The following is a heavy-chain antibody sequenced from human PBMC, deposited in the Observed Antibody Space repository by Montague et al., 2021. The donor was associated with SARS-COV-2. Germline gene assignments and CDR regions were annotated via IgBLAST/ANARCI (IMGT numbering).Heavy chain of an antibody. J-gene: IGHJ3*02. D-gene: IGHD4-23*01. V-gene: IGHV4-59*01. CDR1: GGSIGAYY. CDR2: IDNSGST. Sequence: SETLSLTCTASGGSIGAYYWSWIRQPPGKGLEWIGYIDNSGSTNHNPSRESRVTMSVDTSKNQFSLKLNSVTAADTAVYYCARHGGNDAFDIWGRGTMVTVSS. CDR3: ARHGGNDAFDI.